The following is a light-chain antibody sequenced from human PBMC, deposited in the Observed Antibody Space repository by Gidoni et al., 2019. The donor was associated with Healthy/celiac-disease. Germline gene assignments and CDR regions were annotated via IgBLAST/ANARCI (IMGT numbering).Light chain of an antibody. CDR2: DAS. J-gene: IGKJ4*01. CDR1: QSVSSSY. V-gene: IGKV3D-20*01. CDR3: QQYGSPSGLT. Sequence: IVFTQSPATLSLSSGERATLSCGASQSVSSSYVAWYQQKHGLAPRLLIYDASSRATGIPDRFSGSGSGTDFTLTISRLEPEDLAVYYCQQYGSPSGLTFGGGTKVEIK.